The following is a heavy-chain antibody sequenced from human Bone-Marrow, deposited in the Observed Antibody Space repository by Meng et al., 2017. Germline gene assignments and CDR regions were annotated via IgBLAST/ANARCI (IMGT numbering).Heavy chain of an antibody. CDR2: IYWNDDK. D-gene: IGHD2-15*01. CDR3: AHSKSSCSGGSCYSSWFDP. V-gene: IGHV2-5*01. J-gene: IGHJ5*02. CDR1: GFSLSTSGVG. Sequence: QSPLKESGPTLVKPTQTLTLTCTFSGFSLSTSGVGVGWIRQPPGKALEWLALIYWNDDKRYSPSLKSRLTITKDTSKNQVVLTMTNMDPVDTATYYCAHSKSSCSGGSCYSSWFDPWGQGTLVTVSS.